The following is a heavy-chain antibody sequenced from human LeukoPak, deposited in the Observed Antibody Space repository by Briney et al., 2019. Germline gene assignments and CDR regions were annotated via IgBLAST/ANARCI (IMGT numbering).Heavy chain of an antibody. V-gene: IGHV3-43*01. CDR2: ITWDGGTT. J-gene: IGHJ4*02. D-gene: IGHD2-2*01. CDR1: GFTFDDYT. CDR3: TKDRYCTTTSCPLDY. Sequence: PGGSLRLSCAASGFTFDDYTFHWVRQAPGKGLEWVSLITWDGGTTYYADSVKGRFTISRDNSKNPVYLQMNSLRTEDTALYYCTKDRYCTTTSCPLDYWGQGTLVTVSS.